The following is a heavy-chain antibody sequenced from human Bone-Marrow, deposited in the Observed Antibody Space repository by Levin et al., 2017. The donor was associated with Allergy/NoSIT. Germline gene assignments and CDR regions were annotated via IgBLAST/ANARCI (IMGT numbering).Heavy chain of an antibody. CDR2: IYRGGST. J-gene: IGHJ3*02. CDR1: GFIVSDNY. D-gene: IGHD3-10*01. V-gene: IGHV3-53*01. Sequence: RSGGSLRLSCTASGFIVSDNYMSWVRQAPGKGLEWVSYIYRGGSTYYADSVRGRFTISRDSSKNTLHLQMNSLRADDTAIYYCARGNYGSGSSYMGDAFDIWGQGTMVTVSS. CDR3: ARGNYGSGSSYMGDAFDI.